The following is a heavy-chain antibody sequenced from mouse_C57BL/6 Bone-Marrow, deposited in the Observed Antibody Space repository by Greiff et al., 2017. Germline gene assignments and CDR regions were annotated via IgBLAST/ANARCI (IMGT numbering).Heavy chain of an antibody. CDR3: TTWALLWYFDV. CDR2: IDPENGDT. D-gene: IGHD3-1*01. J-gene: IGHJ1*03. Sequence: EVQLQQSGAELVRPGASVKLSCTASGFNIKDDYMHWVKQRPEQGLEWIGWIDPENGDTEYASKFQGKATITADTSSNTAYLQLSSLTSEDTAVYYCTTWALLWYFDVWGTWTTVTVSS. V-gene: IGHV14-4*01. CDR1: GFNIKDDY.